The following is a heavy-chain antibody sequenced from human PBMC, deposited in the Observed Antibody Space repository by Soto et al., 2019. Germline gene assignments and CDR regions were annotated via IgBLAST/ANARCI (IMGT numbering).Heavy chain of an antibody. CDR1: GYSFTSYW. Sequence: PGESLKISCKGSGYSFTSYWISWVRQMPGKGLEWMGRIDPSDSYTNYSPSFQGHVTISADKSISTAYLQWSSLKASDTAMYYCARHPRIHSPYSSSWTEPAYYYYGMDVWGQGTTVTVSS. CDR2: IDPSDSYT. CDR3: ARHPRIHSPYSSSWTEPAYYYYGMDV. D-gene: IGHD6-13*01. V-gene: IGHV5-10-1*01. J-gene: IGHJ6*02.